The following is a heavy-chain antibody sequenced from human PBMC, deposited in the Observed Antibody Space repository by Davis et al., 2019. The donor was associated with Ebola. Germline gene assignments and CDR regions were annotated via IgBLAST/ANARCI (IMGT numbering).Heavy chain of an antibody. CDR1: GYTFTSYG. CDR2: IIPIFGTA. D-gene: IGHD3-10*01. V-gene: IGHV1-69*13. Sequence: AASVKVSCKASGYTFTSYGISWVRQAPGQGLEWMGGIIPIFGTANYAQKFQGRVTITADESTSTAYMELSSLRSEDTAVYYCAGQIKSGAFDIWGQGTMVTVSS. CDR3: AGQIKSGAFDI. J-gene: IGHJ3*02.